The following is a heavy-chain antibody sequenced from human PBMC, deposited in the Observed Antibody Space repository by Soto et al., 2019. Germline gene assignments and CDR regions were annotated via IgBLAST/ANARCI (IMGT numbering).Heavy chain of an antibody. D-gene: IGHD2-21*01. J-gene: IGHJ3*01. CDR2: IYWDDDK. CDR3: AHRSRQPFPYAFAV. V-gene: IGHV2-5*02. Sequence: QITLKESGPPLVKPTQTLSLTCTFSGFSLRNNGMAVGWIRQPPGKALEWLALIYWDDDKHYSPSLKSRLTIPRETSRNQVVLTVTNMDPMDTATYYCAHRSRQPFPYAFAVWGQGTMVTVSS. CDR1: GFSLRNNGMA.